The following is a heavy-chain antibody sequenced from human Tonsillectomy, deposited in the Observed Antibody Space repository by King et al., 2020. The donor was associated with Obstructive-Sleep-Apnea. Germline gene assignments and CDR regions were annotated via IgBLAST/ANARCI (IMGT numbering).Heavy chain of an antibody. CDR2: ISYDGSNK. CDR1: GFTFSSYA. CDR3: AGDSKLSLVVVTARPGAFDI. Sequence: VQLVESGGGVVQPGRSLRLSCAASGFTFSSYAMHWVRQAPGKGLEWVAVISYDGSNKYYADSVKGRFTISRDNSKNTLYLQMNSLRAEDTAVYYCAGDSKLSLVVVTARPGAFDIWGQGTMVTVSS. D-gene: IGHD2-21*02. J-gene: IGHJ3*02. V-gene: IGHV3-30*04.